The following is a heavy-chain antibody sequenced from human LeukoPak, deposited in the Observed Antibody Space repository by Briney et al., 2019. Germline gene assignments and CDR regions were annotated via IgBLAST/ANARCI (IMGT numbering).Heavy chain of an antibody. Sequence: SETLSLTCAVLDGAFSDYYWSWIRQPPGKGLEWIGEIHRSGSAKYNPSLKSRVTISVDTSKNQFSLKLSSVTAADTAVYYCARVTASGRAGYHYTYYYYGMDVWGKGTTVTVSS. D-gene: IGHD5-12*01. J-gene: IGHJ6*04. CDR1: DGAFSDYY. CDR3: ARVTASGRAGYHYTYYYYGMDV. CDR2: IHRSGSA. V-gene: IGHV4-34*01.